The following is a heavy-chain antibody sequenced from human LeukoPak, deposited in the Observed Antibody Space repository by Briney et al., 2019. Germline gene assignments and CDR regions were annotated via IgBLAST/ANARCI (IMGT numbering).Heavy chain of an antibody. J-gene: IGHJ6*03. CDR2: IWYDGSNK. V-gene: IGHV3-33*01. D-gene: IGHD3-10*01. CDR3: ARATMVRGYYYYYMDV. Sequence: GGSLRLSCAASGFTFSSYGMHRVRQAPGKGLEWVAVIWYDGSNKYYADSVKGRFTISRDNSKNTLYLQMNSLRAEDTAVYYCARATMVRGYYYYYMDVWGKGTTVTVSS. CDR1: GFTFSSYG.